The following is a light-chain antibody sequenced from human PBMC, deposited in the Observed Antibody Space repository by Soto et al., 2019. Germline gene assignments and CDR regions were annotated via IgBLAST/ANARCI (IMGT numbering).Light chain of an antibody. CDR2: GAS. CDR1: QSVSNNY. J-gene: IGKJ1*01. Sequence: EIVLTQSPGTLSLSPGEGATLSCRASQSVSNNYFAWFQQKPGQAPRLLIYGASSRASGIPDRFSGSGSGTEFILTISGLEPEDFAVYYCQQYGTSPWTFGQGTKVEIK. V-gene: IGKV3-20*01. CDR3: QQYGTSPWT.